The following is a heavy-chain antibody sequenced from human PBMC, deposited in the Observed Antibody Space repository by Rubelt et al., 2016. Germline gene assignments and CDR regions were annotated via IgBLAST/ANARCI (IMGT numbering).Heavy chain of an antibody. D-gene: IGHD3-10*01. Sequence: QMQLQQWGAGLLKPSEALSLTCVVYGGSFSGYYWSWIRQPPGRGLEWIGEINHSGSTNYNPSLKSRVTISVTAADTAVFYCARLASYYGPRAYYTVARRNWFDSWGRGTLVAVSS. V-gene: IGHV4-34*01. CDR1: GGSFSGYY. CDR2: INHSGST. J-gene: IGHJ5*01. CDR3: VARRNWFDS.